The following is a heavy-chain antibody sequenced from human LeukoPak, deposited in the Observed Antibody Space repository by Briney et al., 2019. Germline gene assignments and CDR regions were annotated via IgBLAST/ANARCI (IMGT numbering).Heavy chain of an antibody. CDR2: VIPILGIA. D-gene: IGHD5-18*01. Sequence: SVKVSCKASGGTFSSYTISWVRQAPGQGLEWMGRVIPILGIANYAQKFQGRVTITADKSTSTAYMELSSLRSEDTAVYYCARVPYSYGYKDYWGQGTLVTVSS. CDR1: GGTFSSYT. V-gene: IGHV1-69*02. J-gene: IGHJ4*02. CDR3: ARVPYSYGYKDY.